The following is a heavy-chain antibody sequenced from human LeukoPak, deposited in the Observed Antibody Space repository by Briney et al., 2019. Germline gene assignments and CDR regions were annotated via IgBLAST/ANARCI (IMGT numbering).Heavy chain of an antibody. D-gene: IGHD3-10*01. CDR1: GFTFDDYA. V-gene: IGHV3-9*01. J-gene: IGHJ3*02. CDR3: AKDSYGGSGSYYLYSFDM. CDR2: ISWNGGSI. Sequence: GGSLRLSCAASGFTFDDYAMHWVWQTPGKGLEWVSGISWNGGSIGYADSVKGRFTISRDNAKNSLYLQMSSLTLDDTASYYCAKDSYGGSGSYYLYSFDMWGQGTMVTASS.